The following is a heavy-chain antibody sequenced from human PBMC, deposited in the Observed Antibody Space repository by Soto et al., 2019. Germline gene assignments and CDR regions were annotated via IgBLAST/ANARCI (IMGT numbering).Heavy chain of an antibody. D-gene: IGHD3-9*01. Sequence: PSETLSLTRAVEGGSFSGYYWSWIRQQPGKGLEWISEIIHSRTPTYYPSLNRRVTISVDTSKSQFSLQLSSVTAADTAVYYCARDLPFLPAYYTLRPKYTWFDPWGHGTLVTVSS. CDR2: IIHSRTP. V-gene: IGHV4-34*12. J-gene: IGHJ5*02. CDR3: ARDLPFLPAYYTLRPKYTWFDP. CDR1: GGSFSGYY.